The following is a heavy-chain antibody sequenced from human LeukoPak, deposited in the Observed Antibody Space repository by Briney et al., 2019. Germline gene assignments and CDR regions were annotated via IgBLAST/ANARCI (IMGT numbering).Heavy chain of an antibody. J-gene: IGHJ4*02. CDR3: VKGGWGSFFDY. CDR1: GFIFSSNG. D-gene: IGHD3-16*01. CDR2: IGSGGKDT. V-gene: IGHV3-23*01. Sequence: GESLRLSCAASGFIFSSNGMSWVRQAPGKGLDWVSSIGSGGKDTYYADSVKGRFTISRDNSKNTFYLQMNSLRAEDTAVYYCVKGGWGSFFDYWGQGTSVTVSA.